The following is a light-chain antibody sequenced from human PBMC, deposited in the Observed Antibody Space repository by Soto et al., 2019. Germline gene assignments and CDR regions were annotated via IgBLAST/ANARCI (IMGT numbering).Light chain of an antibody. Sequence: DIQMTQSPSTLSASVGDRVTITCRASQSISSWLAWYQQKPGKATKLLIYKASSLESGVPSRFSGSGSGTEFTLTISSLQPDDFATYYCQQYNSYSLYTFGQGTKVDIK. CDR1: QSISSW. V-gene: IGKV1-5*03. CDR3: QQYNSYSLYT. J-gene: IGKJ2*01. CDR2: KAS.